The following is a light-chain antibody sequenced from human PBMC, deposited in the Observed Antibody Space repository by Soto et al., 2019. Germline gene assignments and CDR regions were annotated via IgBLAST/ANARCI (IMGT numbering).Light chain of an antibody. Sequence: EIVLTQSPGTLSLSPGERATLFCRASQSVSSSYLAWYQQKPGQAPRLLIYGASSRATGIPDRFSGSGSGTDLTLTISRLEPEDFAVYYCQQYGSSPKTFGQGTKGDI. CDR1: QSVSSSY. J-gene: IGKJ1*01. V-gene: IGKV3-20*01. CDR3: QQYGSSPKT. CDR2: GAS.